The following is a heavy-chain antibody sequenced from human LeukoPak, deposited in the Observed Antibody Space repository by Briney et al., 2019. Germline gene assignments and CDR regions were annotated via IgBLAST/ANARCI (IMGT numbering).Heavy chain of an antibody. CDR2: IDSRGTTM. D-gene: IGHD3/OR15-3a*01. V-gene: IGHV3-11*04. CDR3: ARRTGSDY. CDR1: GFTCSDYY. J-gene: IGHJ4*02. Sequence: GGSLRVSCVVSGFTCSDYYMDWVRQAPGKGLEWVSYIDSRGTTMYYADSVKGRFTISRDNAKNSLYLQMNSLRAEDTAVYYCARRTGSDYWGQGTLVTVSS.